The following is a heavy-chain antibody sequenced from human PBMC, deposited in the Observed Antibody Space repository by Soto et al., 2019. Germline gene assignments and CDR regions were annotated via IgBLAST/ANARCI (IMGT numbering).Heavy chain of an antibody. J-gene: IGHJ6*02. D-gene: IGHD6-19*01. CDR2: INPNSGGT. V-gene: IGHV1-2*04. Sequence: VKDSCKASGYTFKGYYMHSPRQAPGQRTDRMGWINPNSGGTNYAQKFQGWVTMTRDTSISTAYMELSRLRSDDTAVYYCARGHSSGWGQYYYYSSGMDVWGQGTTVTVSS. CDR3: ARGHSSGWGQYYYYSSGMDV. CDR1: GYTFKGYY.